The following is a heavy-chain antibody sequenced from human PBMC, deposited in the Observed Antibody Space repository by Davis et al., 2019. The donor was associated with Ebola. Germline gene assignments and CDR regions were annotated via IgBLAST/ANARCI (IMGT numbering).Heavy chain of an antibody. D-gene: IGHD5-18*01. Sequence: GESLKISCAASGFTFSSYAMSWVRQAPGKGLEWVSAISGSGGSTYYADSVKGRFTISRDNSKNTLYLQMGSLRAEDMAVYYCARGGTAMVTVYAFDIWGQGTMVTVSS. CDR3: ARGGTAMVTVYAFDI. J-gene: IGHJ3*02. V-gene: IGHV3-23*01. CDR1: GFTFSSYA. CDR2: ISGSGGST.